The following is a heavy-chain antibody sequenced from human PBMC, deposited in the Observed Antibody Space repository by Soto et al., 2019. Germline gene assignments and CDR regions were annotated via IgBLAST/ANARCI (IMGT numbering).Heavy chain of an antibody. CDR2: VYHNENT. CDR3: ARRERYYGSPGWFDP. CDR1: GGSINDFAYY. J-gene: IGHJ5*02. D-gene: IGHD3-16*01. V-gene: IGHV4-39*01. Sequence: QLHLQESGPGLVRPSETLSLTCTVSGGSINDFAYYWGWIRQAPGKGLEWIGTVYHNENTYYNPSLKSRITISADTAKNQFSLNLRSVTAADTAIYFCARRERYYGSPGWFDPWGQGTLVTVSS.